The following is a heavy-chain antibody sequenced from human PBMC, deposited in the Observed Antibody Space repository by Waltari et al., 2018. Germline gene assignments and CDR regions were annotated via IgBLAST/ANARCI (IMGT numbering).Heavy chain of an antibody. CDR3: ARRLVNEYYFDY. J-gene: IGHJ4*02. Sequence: QVQLQQWGAGLLKPSETLSLTCAVYGGSFSGYYWSWIRQPPGKGLGWIGEINHSGSTNYNPSLKSRVTISVDTSKNQFSLKLSSVTAADTAVYYCARRLVNEYYFDYWGQGTLVTVSS. D-gene: IGHD6-19*01. V-gene: IGHV4-34*01. CDR2: INHSGST. CDR1: GGSFSGYY.